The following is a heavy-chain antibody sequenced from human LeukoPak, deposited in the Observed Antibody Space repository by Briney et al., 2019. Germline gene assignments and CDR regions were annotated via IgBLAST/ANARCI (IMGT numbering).Heavy chain of an antibody. Sequence: PGGSLRLSCAASGFTFSNYWMHWVRQDPGKGLVWVSFINPDGSTTNYADSVKGRFTISRDNAKNALYLQMNSLRAEDTAMYFCARVRSGSQSYYDYHYMDVWGKGTTVTVSS. CDR3: ARVRSGSQSYYDYHYMDV. D-gene: IGHD1-26*01. J-gene: IGHJ6*03. CDR2: INPDGSTT. CDR1: GFTFSNYW. V-gene: IGHV3-74*01.